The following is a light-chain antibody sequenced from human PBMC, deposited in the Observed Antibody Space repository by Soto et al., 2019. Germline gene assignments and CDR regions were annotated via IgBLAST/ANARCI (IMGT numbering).Light chain of an antibody. V-gene: IGLV1-47*01. CDR3: AAWDDSLSGL. CDR1: SSSIGSNY. J-gene: IGLJ2*01. Sequence: QSALTQPPSASGTPGQRVTISCSGSSSSIGSNYVYWYQQLPGTAPKLLIYRNNQRPSGVPDRFSGSKSGTSASLAISGLRSEDEADYYCAAWDDSLSGLFGGGTKLTVL. CDR2: RNN.